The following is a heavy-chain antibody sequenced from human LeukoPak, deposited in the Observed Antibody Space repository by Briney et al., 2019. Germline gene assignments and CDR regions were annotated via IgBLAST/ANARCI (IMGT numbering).Heavy chain of an antibody. CDR3: AREGSFRGRFFDY. J-gene: IGHJ4*02. Sequence: ASVKVSCKASGYTFSTYAMHWVRQAPGQRLECVGWINAGNGNTEYSQKFQGRVTITRDTSASTAYMGLSSLRSEDTAVYYCAREGSFRGRFFDYWGQGTLVTVSS. V-gene: IGHV1-3*01. CDR1: GYTFSTYA. D-gene: IGHD3-10*01. CDR2: INAGNGNT.